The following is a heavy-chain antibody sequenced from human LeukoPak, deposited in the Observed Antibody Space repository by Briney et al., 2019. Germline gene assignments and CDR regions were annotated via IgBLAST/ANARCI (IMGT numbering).Heavy chain of an antibody. Sequence: GGSLRLSCAGSGFIFNNYAMHWVRQPPGKGLEWVSGISWNSGSIDYADSVKGRFAISRDNAKNSLYLQMNSLRVEDTAFYYCAKDDRRHYTSGPNPDSLHWGQGALVTVSS. J-gene: IGHJ4*02. CDR3: AKDDRRHYTSGPNPDSLH. CDR2: ISWNSGSI. CDR1: GFIFNNYA. D-gene: IGHD6-19*01. V-gene: IGHV3-9*01.